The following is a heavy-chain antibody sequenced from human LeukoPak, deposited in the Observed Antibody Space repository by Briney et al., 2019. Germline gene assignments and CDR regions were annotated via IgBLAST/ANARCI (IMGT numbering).Heavy chain of an antibody. Sequence: GASVKVSCKASGGTFSSYAISWVRQAPGQGLEWMGGIIPIFGTANYAQKFQGRVTITADESTSTAYMELSSLRSEDTAVYYCARVRVPGYSYGYYCYGMDVWGQGTTVTVSS. CDR3: ARVRVPGYSYGYYCYGMDV. CDR2: IIPIFGTA. V-gene: IGHV1-69*13. J-gene: IGHJ6*02. CDR1: GGTFSSYA. D-gene: IGHD5-18*01.